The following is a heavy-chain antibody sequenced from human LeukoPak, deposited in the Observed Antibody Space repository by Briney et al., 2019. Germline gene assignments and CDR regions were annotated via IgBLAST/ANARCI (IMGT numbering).Heavy chain of an antibody. Sequence: GGSLRLSCAASGFTVNSNYMTWVRQAPGKGLEWVSVIYSGGSTYYADSVRGRFTISRDNSKNTLYLQMNSLRAEDTAVYYCAKEGNWNYAQPFDYWGQGTLVTVSS. CDR1: GFTVNSNY. D-gene: IGHD1-7*01. V-gene: IGHV3-53*01. CDR2: IYSGGST. CDR3: AKEGNWNYAQPFDY. J-gene: IGHJ4*02.